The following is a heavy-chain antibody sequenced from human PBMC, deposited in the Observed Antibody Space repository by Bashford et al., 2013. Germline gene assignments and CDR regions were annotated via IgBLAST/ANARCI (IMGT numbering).Heavy chain of an antibody. CDR2: IYYSGST. V-gene: IGHV4-31*03. J-gene: IGHJ3*02. D-gene: IGHD3-9*01. Sequence: SSETLSLTCTVSGGSISSGGYYWSWIRQHPGKGLEWIGYIYYSGSTYYNPSLKSRVTISVDTSKNQFSLKLSSVTAADTAVYYCARGGYFGQLGAAFDIWGQGTSGHRLL. CDR1: GGSISSGGYY. CDR3: ARGGYFGQLGAAFDI.